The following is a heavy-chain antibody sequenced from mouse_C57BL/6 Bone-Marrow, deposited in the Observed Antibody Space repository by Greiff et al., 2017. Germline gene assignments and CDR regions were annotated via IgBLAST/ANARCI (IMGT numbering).Heavy chain of an antibody. J-gene: IGHJ2*01. CDR1: GYTFTSYW. Sequence: VQLQQSGAELVKPGASVKLSCKASGYTFTSYWMHWVKQRPGQGLEWIGMIHPNSGSTNYNEKFKSKATLTVDKSSSTAYMQLSSLTSEDSAVYYCARGGLLRIYYFDYWGQGTTLTVSS. D-gene: IGHD1-1*01. CDR3: ARGGLLRIYYFDY. CDR2: IHPNSGST. V-gene: IGHV1-64*01.